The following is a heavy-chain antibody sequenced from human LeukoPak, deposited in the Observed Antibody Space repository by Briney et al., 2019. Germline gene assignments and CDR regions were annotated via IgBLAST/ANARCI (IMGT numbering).Heavy chain of an antibody. V-gene: IGHV1-2*02. D-gene: IGHD3-10*01. CDR2: INPNGGGT. J-gene: IGHJ6*03. Sequence: GASVKVSCKASGYTFTGYYMHWVRQAPGQGLEWMGWINPNGGGTNYAQKFQGRVTMTRDTSISTAYMELSRLRSDDTAVYYCARGALWFGELSPHMDVWGKGTTVTVSS. CDR3: ARGALWFGELSPHMDV. CDR1: GYTFTGYY.